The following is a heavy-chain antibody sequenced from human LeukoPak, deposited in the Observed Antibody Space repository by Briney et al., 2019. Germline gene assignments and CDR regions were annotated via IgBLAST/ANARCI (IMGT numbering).Heavy chain of an antibody. J-gene: IGHJ5*02. CDR3: AREIPWSLTPNWFDP. Sequence: PSETLSLTCTVSGGSISSGSYYWSWIRQPAGKGLEWIGRIYTSGSTNYNPSLKSRVTISADTSKNQFSLKLSSVTAADTAVYYCAREIPWSLTPNWFDPWGQGTLVTVSS. CDR2: IYTSGST. D-gene: IGHD1-1*01. CDR1: GGSISSGSYY. V-gene: IGHV4-61*02.